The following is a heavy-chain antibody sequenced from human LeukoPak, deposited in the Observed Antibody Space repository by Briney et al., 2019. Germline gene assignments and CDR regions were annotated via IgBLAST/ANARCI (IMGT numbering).Heavy chain of an antibody. CDR3: ARVLESNYYDSSGFPDY. Sequence: GGSLRLSCAASGFTFSSYSMNWVRQAPGKGLEWVSSISSSYIYYADSVKGRFTISRDNAKNSLYLQMNSLRAEDTAVYYCARVLESNYYDSSGFPDYWGQGTLVTVSS. J-gene: IGHJ4*02. D-gene: IGHD3-22*01. V-gene: IGHV3-21*01. CDR1: GFTFSSYS. CDR2: ISSSYI.